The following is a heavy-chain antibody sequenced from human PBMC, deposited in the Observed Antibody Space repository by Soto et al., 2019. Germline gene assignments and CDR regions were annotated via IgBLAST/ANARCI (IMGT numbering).Heavy chain of an antibody. D-gene: IGHD3-10*01. CDR3: AGGDYDGAGTFYLPDH. V-gene: IGHV3-74*01. J-gene: IGHJ4*02. CDR1: GLTFNNYW. CDR2: INGDGKTT. Sequence: EVQLVESGGGLVQPGGSLRLTCTASGLTFNNYWMHWVRQAPGKGPVWVSRINGDGKTTTYADSVRGRFTISRVNAKNTVYLQMHSLRAEDTAVYYCAGGDYDGAGTFYLPDHWGQGSLVTVSS.